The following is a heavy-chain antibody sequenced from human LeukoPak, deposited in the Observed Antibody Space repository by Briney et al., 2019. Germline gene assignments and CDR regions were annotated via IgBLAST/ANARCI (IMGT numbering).Heavy chain of an antibody. CDR1: GGSFSGYY. CDR3: ARVRDEFFWSGYYKWDRAREGYYYGMDV. D-gene: IGHD3-3*01. CDR2: NNHSGST. J-gene: IGHJ6*02. V-gene: IGHV4-34*01. Sequence: SETLSLTCAVYGGSFSGYYWSWIRQPPGKGLEWIGENNHSGSTNYNPSLKSRVTISVDTSKNQFSLKLSSVTAAGTAVYYRARVRDEFFWSGYYKWDRAREGYYYGMDVWGQGTTVTVSS.